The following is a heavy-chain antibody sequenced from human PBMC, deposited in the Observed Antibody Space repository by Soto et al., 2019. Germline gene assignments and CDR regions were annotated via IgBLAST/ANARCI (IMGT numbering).Heavy chain of an antibody. CDR2: IYYSGST. CDR1: GGSISRRGYY. J-gene: IGHJ3*02. Sequence: SETLSLTCIDTGGSISRRGYYWGWLRLPPGKGLVLIGSIYYSGSTYYNPSLKSRVTISVDTSKNQFSLKLSSVTAADTAVYYCARHFMSGYDGLDAFDIWGQGTMVTVSS. V-gene: IGHV4-39*01. D-gene: IGHD5-12*01. CDR3: ARHFMSGYDGLDAFDI.